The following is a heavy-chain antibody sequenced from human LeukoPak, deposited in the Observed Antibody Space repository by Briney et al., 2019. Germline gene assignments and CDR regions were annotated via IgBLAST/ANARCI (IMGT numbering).Heavy chain of an antibody. CDR2: IYPGDSDT. D-gene: IGHD3-22*01. Sequence: GESLKISCKGSGYSFTSYWIGWVRQMPGKGLEWMGIIYPGDSDTRYSPSFQGQVTISADKSISTAYLQWSSLKASDTAMYYCARTVRGYYDSSGYYYNPFDYWGQGTLATVSS. J-gene: IGHJ4*02. CDR1: GYSFTSYW. CDR3: ARTVRGYYDSSGYYYNPFDY. V-gene: IGHV5-51*01.